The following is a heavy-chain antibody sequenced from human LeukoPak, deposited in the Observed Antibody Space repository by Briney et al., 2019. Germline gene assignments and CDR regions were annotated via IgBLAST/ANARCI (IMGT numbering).Heavy chain of an antibody. CDR3: AKGFVYQLLLKS. D-gene: IGHD2-2*01. Sequence: PGGSLRLSCAASGFTFSTYAMNWVRQAPGKGLEWVAVISYDGRQNYYADSVKGRFTISRDNSKNTLYLQMNSLRAEDTAVYYCAKGFVYQLLLKSWGQGTLVTVSS. CDR1: GFTFSTYA. J-gene: IGHJ5*02. CDR2: ISYDGRQN. V-gene: IGHV3-30*04.